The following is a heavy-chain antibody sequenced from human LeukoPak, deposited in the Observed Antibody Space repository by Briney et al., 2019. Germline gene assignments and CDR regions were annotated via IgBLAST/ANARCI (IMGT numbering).Heavy chain of an antibody. J-gene: IGHJ4*02. CDR1: GFTFSSYS. CDR3: AKDPDYDILTGYHFDY. CDR2: ISSSSSYI. D-gene: IGHD3-9*01. Sequence: PGGSLRLSCAASGFTFSSYSMNWVRQAPGKGLEWVSSISSSSSYIYYADSVKGRFTISRDNAKNSLYLQMNSLRAEDTALYYCAKDPDYDILTGYHFDYWGQGTLVTVSS. V-gene: IGHV3-21*04.